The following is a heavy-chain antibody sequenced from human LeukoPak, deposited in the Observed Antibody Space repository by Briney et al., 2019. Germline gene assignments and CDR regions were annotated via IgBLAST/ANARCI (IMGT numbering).Heavy chain of an antibody. CDR3: ARDLGLTIFGVVIKSHYYYGMDV. J-gene: IGHJ6*02. D-gene: IGHD3-3*01. Sequence: GRSLRLSCAASGFTFSSYGMHWVRQAPGKGLEWVAVIWYDGSNKYYADSVKGRFTISRDNSKNSLYLQMNSLRAEDTAVYYCARDLGLTIFGVVIKSHYYYGMDVWGQGTTVTVSS. CDR1: GFTFSSYG. CDR2: IWYDGSNK. V-gene: IGHV3-33*01.